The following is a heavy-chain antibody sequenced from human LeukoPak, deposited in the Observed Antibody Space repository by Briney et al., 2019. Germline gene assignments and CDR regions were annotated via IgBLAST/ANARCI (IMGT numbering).Heavy chain of an antibody. CDR1: GGSISSYY. D-gene: IGHD3-10*01. J-gene: IGHJ4*02. Sequence: PSETLSLTCTVSGGSISSYYWSWIRQPPGKGLEWIGYIYYSGSTNYNSSLKSRVTISVDTSKNQFSLKLSSVTAADTAVYYCARGSRVYYFDYWGQGTLVTVSS. V-gene: IGHV4-59*01. CDR3: ARGSRVYYFDY. CDR2: IYYSGST.